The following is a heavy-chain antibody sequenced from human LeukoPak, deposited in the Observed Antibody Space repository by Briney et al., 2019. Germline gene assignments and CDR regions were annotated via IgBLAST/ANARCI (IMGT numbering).Heavy chain of an antibody. D-gene: IGHD3-22*01. V-gene: IGHV3-21*04. J-gene: IGHJ4*02. CDR3: AKDQGAYDSSGYYGN. Sequence: GGSLRLSCAASGFTFSSYSMNWVRQAPGKGLEWVSSISGSSSYIHYADSVKGRFTISRDNSKNTLYLQMNSLRAEDTAVYYCAKDQGAYDSSGYYGNWGQGTLVTVSS. CDR2: ISGSSSYI. CDR1: GFTFSSYS.